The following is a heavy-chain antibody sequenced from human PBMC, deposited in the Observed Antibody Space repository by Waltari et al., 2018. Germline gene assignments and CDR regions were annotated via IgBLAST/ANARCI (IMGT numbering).Heavy chain of an antibody. CDR1: GGTFSSYA. CDR3: ASNLKNTYSSGPYDAFDI. J-gene: IGHJ3*02. CDR2: ISPILGTA. D-gene: IGHD6-19*01. Sequence: QVQLVQSGAEVKKPGSSVKVSCKASGGTFSSYAISWVRQAPGQGLEWMGRISPILGTANDAQKFQGRVTITADKSTSTAYMELSSLRSEDTAVYYCASNLKNTYSSGPYDAFDIWGQGTMVTVSS. V-gene: IGHV1-69*08.